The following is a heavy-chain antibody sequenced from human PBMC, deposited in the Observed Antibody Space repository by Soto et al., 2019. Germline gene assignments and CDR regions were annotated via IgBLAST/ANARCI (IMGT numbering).Heavy chain of an antibody. Sequence: GGSLRLSCAASGFTVGSNFMTWVRQAPGKGLEWISFIYTDGSTYYTDSVKGRFTISRDESKNTVYLQMNSLRVEDTAVYYCARDPPVNTDYGLDVWGQGTTVTVSS. CDR3: ARDPPVNTDYGLDV. CDR2: IYTDGST. CDR1: GFTVGSNF. J-gene: IGHJ6*02. V-gene: IGHV3-53*01. D-gene: IGHD4-17*01.